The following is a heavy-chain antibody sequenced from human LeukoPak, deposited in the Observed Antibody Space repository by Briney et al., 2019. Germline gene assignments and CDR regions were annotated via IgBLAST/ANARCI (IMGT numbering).Heavy chain of an antibody. Sequence: SETLSLTCTVSGGSISSSNYYWGWIRQPPGKGLEWIGSIHYSGSTYYNPSLKSRVTVSVDTSKNQFTVNLSSVTAADTAVYYCARLRYCSSTSCKYFDYWGQGTLVTVSS. J-gene: IGHJ4*02. V-gene: IGHV4-39*01. CDR2: IHYSGST. CDR3: ARLRYCSSTSCKYFDY. D-gene: IGHD2-2*01. CDR1: GGSISSSNYY.